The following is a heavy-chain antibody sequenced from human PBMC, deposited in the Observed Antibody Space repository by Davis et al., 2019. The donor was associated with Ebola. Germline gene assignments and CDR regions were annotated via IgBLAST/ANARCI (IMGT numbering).Heavy chain of an antibody. CDR1: GFTFSSYA. J-gene: IGHJ6*04. CDR2: ISYDGSNK. CDR3: AKENDRREQWLVLYYYGMDV. D-gene: IGHD6-19*01. Sequence: PGGSLRLSCAASGFTFSSYAMHWVRQAPGKGLEWVAVISYDGSNKYYADSVKGRFTISRDNSKNTLYLQMNSLRAEDTAVYYCAKENDRREQWLVLYYYGMDVWGKGTTVTVSS. V-gene: IGHV3-30*04.